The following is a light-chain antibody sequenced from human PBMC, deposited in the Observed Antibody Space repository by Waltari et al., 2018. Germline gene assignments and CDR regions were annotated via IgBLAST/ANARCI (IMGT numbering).Light chain of an antibody. CDR2: DKN. CDR3: HSRDASGVAGS. CDR1: SLRSYY. Sequence: SSELTQDPAVSVAMGQTVRITCQGASLRSYYASWYQQRPGQAHILVIYDKNNRPAGVPDRFSGSSSHNTGSLTITGAQAEDEASYYCHSRDASGVAGSFGGGTKLTVL. V-gene: IGLV3-19*01. J-gene: IGLJ2*01.